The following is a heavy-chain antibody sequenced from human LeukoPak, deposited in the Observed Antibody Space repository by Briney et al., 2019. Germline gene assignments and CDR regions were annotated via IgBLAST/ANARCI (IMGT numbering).Heavy chain of an antibody. V-gene: IGHV5-51*01. CDR3: ARDGPVPATADAFDI. Sequence: GESLKISCKGSGYDFTTYWTGWVRQMPGQGLEWMGIIYPGDSDTRNSPSFQGQVTISADKSISTVYLQWSSLKASDTAMYYCARDGPVPATADAFDIWGQGTMVTVSS. D-gene: IGHD2-2*01. J-gene: IGHJ3*02. CDR1: GYDFTTYW. CDR2: IYPGDSDT.